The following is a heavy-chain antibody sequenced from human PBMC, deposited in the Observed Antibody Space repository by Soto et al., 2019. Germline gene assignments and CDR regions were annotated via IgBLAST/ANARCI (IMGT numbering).Heavy chain of an antibody. V-gene: IGHV3-30*18. J-gene: IGHJ6*03. D-gene: IGHD6-6*01. CDR1: GFTFSSYG. Sequence: PGGSLRLSCAASGFTFSSYGMHWVRQAPGKGLEWVAVISDDGSNQYYADSVKGRFTISRDNSKNTLSLQMNSLRAEDTAIYYCAKVKYYYYYMDVWGKGTTVTVS. CDR3: AKVKYYYYYMDV. CDR2: ISDDGSNQ.